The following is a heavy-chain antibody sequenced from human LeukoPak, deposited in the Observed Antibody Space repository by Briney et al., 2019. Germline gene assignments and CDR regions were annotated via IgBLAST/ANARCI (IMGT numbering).Heavy chain of an antibody. Sequence: SETLSLTCTVSGYSISSGYYWGWIRQPPGKGLEWITIIYHSGSTYYNPSLKSRVTISVDTSKNQFSLKLTSVTAADTAVYYCARERKYYYFYMDVWGKGTTVTISS. CDR3: ARERKYYYFYMDV. D-gene: IGHD1-14*01. CDR1: GYSISSGYY. J-gene: IGHJ6*03. CDR2: IYHSGST. V-gene: IGHV4-38-2*02.